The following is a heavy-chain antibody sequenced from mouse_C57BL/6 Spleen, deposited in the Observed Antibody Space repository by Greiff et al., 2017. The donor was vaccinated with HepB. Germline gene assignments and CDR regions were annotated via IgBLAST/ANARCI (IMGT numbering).Heavy chain of an antibody. V-gene: IGHV1-69*01. D-gene: IGHD2-3*01. Sequence: VQLQQSGAELVMPGASVKLSCKASGYTFTSYWMHWVKQRPGQGLEWIGEIDPSDSYTNYNQKFKGKSTLTVDKSSSTAYMQLSSLTSEDSAVYYCARGRDYDGYFSWFAYWGQGTLVTVSA. J-gene: IGHJ3*01. CDR2: IDPSDSYT. CDR3: ARGRDYDGYFSWFAY. CDR1: GYTFTSYW.